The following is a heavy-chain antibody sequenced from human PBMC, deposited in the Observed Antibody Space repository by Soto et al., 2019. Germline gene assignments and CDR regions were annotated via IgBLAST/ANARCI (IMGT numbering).Heavy chain of an antibody. CDR2: INYSGST. V-gene: IGHV4-34*01. Sequence: PSETLSLTCAVYGGSFSGYYWSWIRQPPGKGLEWIGEINYSGSTNYSPSLKSRVTISVDTSKNQFSLKLSSVTAADTAVYYCARVEQGLDYWGQGTLVTVSS. CDR1: GGSFSGYY. J-gene: IGHJ4*02. D-gene: IGHD6-13*01. CDR3: ARVEQGLDY.